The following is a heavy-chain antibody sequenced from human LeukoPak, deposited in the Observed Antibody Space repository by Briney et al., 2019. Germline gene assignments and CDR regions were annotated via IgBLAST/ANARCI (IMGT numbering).Heavy chain of an antibody. CDR2: ISSSGSSI. Sequence: PGGSLRLSCAASGFTFSSYEVNWVRQAPGKGLEWISYISSSGSSIDYADSVKGRFIISRDNAKNSLYLQMNSLRAEDTAVYYCARDVRATRLFDFWGQGTLVTVSS. D-gene: IGHD1-26*01. CDR1: GFTFSSYE. J-gene: IGHJ4*02. CDR3: ARDVRATRLFDF. V-gene: IGHV3-48*03.